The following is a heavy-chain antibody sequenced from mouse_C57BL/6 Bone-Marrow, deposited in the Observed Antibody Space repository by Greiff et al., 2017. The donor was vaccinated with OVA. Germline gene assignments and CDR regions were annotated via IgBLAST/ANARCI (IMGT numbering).Heavy chain of an antibody. CDR1: GYSITSGYY. V-gene: IGHV3-6*01. Sequence: EVKVEESGPGLVKPSQSLSLTCSVTGYSITSGYYWNWIRQFPGNKLEWMGYISYDGSNNYNPSLKNRISITRDTSKNQFFLKLNSVTTEDTATYYCARDHLTYSMDYWGQGTSVTVSS. D-gene: IGHD1-1*01. CDR3: ARDHLTYSMDY. J-gene: IGHJ4*01. CDR2: ISYDGSN.